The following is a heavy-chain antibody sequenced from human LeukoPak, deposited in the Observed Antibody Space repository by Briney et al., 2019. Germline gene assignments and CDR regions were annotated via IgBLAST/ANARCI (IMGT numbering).Heavy chain of an antibody. CDR2: IYPGDPDT. J-gene: IGHJ5*02. Sequence: GESLKISCKGSGYSFTSYWIGWVRQMPGKGLEWMGIIYPGDPDTRYSPSLQGQVTISADKTISTAYLQWSSLKASDTAMYYCARRTGIAAAGFDPWGQGTLVTVSS. CDR3: ARRTGIAAAGFDP. CDR1: GYSFTSYW. D-gene: IGHD6-13*01. V-gene: IGHV5-51*01.